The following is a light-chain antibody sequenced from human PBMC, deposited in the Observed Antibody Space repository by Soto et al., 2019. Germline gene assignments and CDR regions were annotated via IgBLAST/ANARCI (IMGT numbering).Light chain of an antibody. CDR1: SSDFGTYNL. Sequence: QSALTQPASVSGSPGQSITISCTETSSDFGTYNLVSWYQQNPGKAPKLIIYEVTKQPSGVSNRFSGSQSGNTASLTISGLQAEDEADYYCCSYVHPNNLVFGVGTKVTVL. CDR2: EVT. V-gene: IGLV2-23*02. J-gene: IGLJ3*02. CDR3: CSYVHPNNLV.